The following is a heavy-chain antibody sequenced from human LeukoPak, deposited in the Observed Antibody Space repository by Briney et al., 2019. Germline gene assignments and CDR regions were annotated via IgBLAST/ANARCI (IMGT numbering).Heavy chain of an antibody. CDR1: GFTFSSYW. V-gene: IGHV3-7*01. CDR3: ARVPYYGSGSYSPYYFDY. Sequence: GGSLRLPCAASGFTFSSYWMSWVRQAPGKGLEWVANIKQDGSEKYYVDSVKGRFTISRDNAKNSLYLQMNSLRAEDTAVYYCARVPYYGSGSYSPYYFDYWGQGTLVTVSS. J-gene: IGHJ4*02. CDR2: IKQDGSEK. D-gene: IGHD3-10*01.